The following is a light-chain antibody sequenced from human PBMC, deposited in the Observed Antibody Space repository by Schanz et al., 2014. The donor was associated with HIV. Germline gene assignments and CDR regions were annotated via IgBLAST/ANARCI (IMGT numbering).Light chain of an antibody. J-gene: IGKJ1*01. CDR3: QQYGDSRWT. Sequence: IVMTQSPATLSVSPGERATLSCRASQSISSNLAWYQQKPGQAPRLLIYGASTRATGIPARFSGSGSGTDFTLTISRLEPEDFAVYYCQQYGDSRWTFGQGTKVEIK. CDR1: QSISSN. V-gene: IGKV3-15*01. CDR2: GAS.